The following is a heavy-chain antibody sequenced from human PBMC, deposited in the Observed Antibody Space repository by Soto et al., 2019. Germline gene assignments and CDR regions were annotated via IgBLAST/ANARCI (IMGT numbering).Heavy chain of an antibody. J-gene: IGHJ3*02. CDR3: ARIPYYDYIWGSYRFAFDI. V-gene: IGHV2-26*01. D-gene: IGHD3-16*02. CDR2: IFSNDEK. Sequence: QVTLKESGPVLVKPTETLTLTCTVSGFSLSNARMGVSWIRQPPGKALEWLAHIFSNDEKSYSTSLKSRLTISNDTSKSQVVLTMTNMDPVDTATYYCARIPYYDYIWGSYRFAFDIWGQGTMVTVSS. CDR1: GFSLSNARMG.